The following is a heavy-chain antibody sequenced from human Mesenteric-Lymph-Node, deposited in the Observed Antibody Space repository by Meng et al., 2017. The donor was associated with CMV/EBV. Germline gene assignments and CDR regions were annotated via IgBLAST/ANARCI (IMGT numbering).Heavy chain of an antibody. CDR2: INPNSGGT. D-gene: IGHD5-18*01. CDR1: GYTFTGYY. J-gene: IGHJ6*02. Sequence: ASVKVSCKASGYTFTGYYMHWVRQAPGQGLEWMGWINPNSGGTNYAQKFQGRVTMTRDTSISTAYMELSRLRSEDTAVYYCARVEAMVYYYGMDVWGQGTTVTVSS. CDR3: ARVEAMVYYYGMDV. V-gene: IGHV1-2*02.